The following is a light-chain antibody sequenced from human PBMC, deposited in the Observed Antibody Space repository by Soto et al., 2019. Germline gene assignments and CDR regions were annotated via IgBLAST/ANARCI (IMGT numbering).Light chain of an antibody. CDR1: QSVSSSA. V-gene: IGKV3-20*01. CDR3: QYYGTSPQT. CDR2: GAS. J-gene: IGKJ1*01. Sequence: ELVLTQSPGTLSLSPGERATLSCRASQSVSSSALAWYQQKPGQAPRRLIYGASSRATGIPDRFSGSGSGTDFTLTISRLEPEDFAVYYCQYYGTSPQTFGQGTKVEI.